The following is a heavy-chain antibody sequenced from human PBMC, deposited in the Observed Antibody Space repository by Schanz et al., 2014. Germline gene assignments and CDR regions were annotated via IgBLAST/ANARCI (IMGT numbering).Heavy chain of an antibody. CDR2: IYIGGNT. D-gene: IGHD2-15*01. Sequence: EVQLVESGGGLVQPGGSLRLSCAASGFSVGNKYMNWVRQAPGKGLVWVSFIYIGGNTYYADSVKGRFTISRDNSKNTVYIQMNSLRAEDSAVYYCARGGAAYYFDDWGQGTLVTVSS. V-gene: IGHV3-66*01. CDR3: ARGGAAYYFDD. J-gene: IGHJ4*02. CDR1: GFSVGNKY.